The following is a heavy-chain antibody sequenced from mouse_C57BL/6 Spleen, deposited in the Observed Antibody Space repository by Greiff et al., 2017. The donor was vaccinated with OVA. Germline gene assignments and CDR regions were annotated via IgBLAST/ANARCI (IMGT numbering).Heavy chain of an antibody. CDR3: ARDEYDYYAMDY. CDR2: ISSGGSTI. D-gene: IGHD5-2*01. V-gene: IGHV5-17*01. Sequence: EVQVVESGGGLVQPGGSLKLSCAASGFTFSDYGMHWVRQAPEKGLEWVAYISSGGSTIYYPDTVKGRFTISRDNAKNTLFLQMNSLRSEDKDTYYCARDEYDYYAMDYWGQGTSVTVSS. J-gene: IGHJ4*01. CDR1: GFTFSDYG.